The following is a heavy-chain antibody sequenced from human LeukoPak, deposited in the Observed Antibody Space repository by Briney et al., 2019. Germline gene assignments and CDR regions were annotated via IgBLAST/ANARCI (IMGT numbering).Heavy chain of an antibody. Sequence: SETLSLTCTVSGGSISSYYWSWIRQPAGKGLEWIGYIYYSGSTNYNPSLKSRVTISVDTSKNQFSLKLSSVTAADTAVYYCAREGSAAGDVAFDYWGQGTLVTVSS. J-gene: IGHJ4*02. D-gene: IGHD6-13*01. CDR3: AREGSAAGDVAFDY. V-gene: IGHV4-59*01. CDR1: GGSISSYY. CDR2: IYYSGST.